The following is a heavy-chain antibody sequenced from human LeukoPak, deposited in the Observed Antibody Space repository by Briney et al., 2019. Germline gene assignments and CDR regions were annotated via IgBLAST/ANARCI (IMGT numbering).Heavy chain of an antibody. CDR1: GFTFSSYA. J-gene: IGHJ4*02. V-gene: IGHV3-23*01. Sequence: GGSLRLSCAASGFTFSSYAMSWVRQAPGKGLEWVSAISGSGGSTYYADSVKGRFTISRDNSKNTLYRQMNSLRADDTAVYYCASLWFGELSFFDYWGQGTLVTVSS. CDR3: ASLWFGELSFFDY. D-gene: IGHD3-10*01. CDR2: ISGSGGST.